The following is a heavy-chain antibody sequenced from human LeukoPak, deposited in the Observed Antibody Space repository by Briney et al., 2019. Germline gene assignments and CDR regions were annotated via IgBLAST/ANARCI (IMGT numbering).Heavy chain of an antibody. J-gene: IGHJ5*02. V-gene: IGHV4-4*07. CDR1: GGSISSHD. D-gene: IGHD2-15*01. CDR3: ASHFCSGGSCYRNWFDP. CDR2: IYTSGSP. Sequence: SETLSLTCTVSGGSISSHDWSWIRQPAGKGLEWIGRIYTSGSPNYNPSLKSRVTMSVDTSKNQFSLKLSSVTAADTAVYYCASHFCSGGSCYRNWFDPWGQGTLVTVSS.